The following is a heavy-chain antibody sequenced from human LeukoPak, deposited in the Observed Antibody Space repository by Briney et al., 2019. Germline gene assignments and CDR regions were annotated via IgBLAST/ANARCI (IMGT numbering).Heavy chain of an antibody. Sequence: GASVKVSCKASGYTFTSYGISWVRQAPGQGLEWMGWISAYNGNTNYAQKLQGRVTMTTDTSTSTAYMELRSLRSGDTAVYYCARQGLVVVAATRYYYYGMDVWGQGTTVTVSS. CDR3: ARQGLVVVAATRYYYYGMDV. D-gene: IGHD2-15*01. J-gene: IGHJ6*02. CDR2: ISAYNGNT. V-gene: IGHV1-18*01. CDR1: GYTFTSYG.